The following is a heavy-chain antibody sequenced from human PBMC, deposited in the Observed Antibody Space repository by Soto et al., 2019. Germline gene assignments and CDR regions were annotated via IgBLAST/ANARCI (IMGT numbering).Heavy chain of an antibody. CDR3: ARTVGEYSSSRRTNWFDP. V-gene: IGHV4-61*01. CDR2: IYYSGST. D-gene: IGHD6-6*01. J-gene: IGHJ5*02. CDR1: GGSVSSGSYY. Sequence: SETLSLTCTVSGGSVSSGSYYWSWIRQPPGKGLEWIGYIYYSGSTNYNPSLKSRVTISVDTSKNQFSLKLSSVTAADTAVYYCARTVGEYSSSRRTNWFDPWGQGTLVTVS.